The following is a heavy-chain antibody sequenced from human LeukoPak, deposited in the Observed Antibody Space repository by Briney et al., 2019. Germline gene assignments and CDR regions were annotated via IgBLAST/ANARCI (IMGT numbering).Heavy chain of an antibody. D-gene: IGHD3-22*01. CDR2: ISAYNGNA. CDR1: GYTFTSYG. J-gene: IGHJ4*02. V-gene: IGHV1-18*01. CDR3: ARDRPIYYDTAVGFDY. Sequence: ASVKVSCKASGYTFTSYGISWVRQAPGQGFEWMGWISAYNGNANYAQKLQGRVTMTTDTSTSTAYMELRSLRSDDTAVYYCARDRPIYYDTAVGFDYWGQGTLVTVSS.